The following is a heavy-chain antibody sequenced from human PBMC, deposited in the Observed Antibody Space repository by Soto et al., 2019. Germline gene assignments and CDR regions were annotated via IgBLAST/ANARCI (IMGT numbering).Heavy chain of an antibody. J-gene: IGHJ5*02. D-gene: IGHD3-9*01. Sequence: SETLSLTCAISGGSISSSNWWSWVRQPPGKGLEWIGEIYHSGSTNYNPSLKSRVTISVDTSKNQSSLKLSSVTAADTAVYYCARHAPNYDILTGLEGGWFDPWGQGTLVTVSS. CDR3: ARHAPNYDILTGLEGGWFDP. CDR2: IYHSGST. CDR1: GGSISSSNW. V-gene: IGHV4-4*02.